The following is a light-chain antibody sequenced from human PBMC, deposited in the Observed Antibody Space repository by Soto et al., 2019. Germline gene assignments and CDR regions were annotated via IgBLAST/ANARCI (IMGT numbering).Light chain of an antibody. J-gene: IGLJ2*01. CDR1: SSDVGGSNH. CDR3: SSYTSSSTGV. Sequence: QSALTQPASVSGSPGQSITISCTGTSSDVGGSNHVSWYQQHPGKAPKLMIYDVVNRPSGVSHRFSGSKSGNTASLTISGLQAEDEADYYCSSYTSSSTGVFGGGTQLTVL. CDR2: DVV. V-gene: IGLV2-14*03.